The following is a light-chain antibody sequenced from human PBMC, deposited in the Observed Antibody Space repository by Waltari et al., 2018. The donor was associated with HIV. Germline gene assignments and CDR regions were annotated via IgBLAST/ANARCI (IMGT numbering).Light chain of an antibody. Sequence: QSAMTPPASVSGSPGQSIPISCTGTSSDVGGYTYVSWYQQHPGKAPKLMIYEVSNRPAGVSNRVSGSKSGNTASLTISGLQAEDEADYYCSSYTSSKTRVFGGGTKLTVL. V-gene: IGLV2-14*01. CDR1: SSDVGGYTY. J-gene: IGLJ2*01. CDR2: EVS. CDR3: SSYTSSKTRV.